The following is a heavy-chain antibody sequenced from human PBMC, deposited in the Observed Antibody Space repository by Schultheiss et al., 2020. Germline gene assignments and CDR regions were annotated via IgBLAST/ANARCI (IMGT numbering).Heavy chain of an antibody. CDR1: GFTVSSNY. J-gene: IGHJ6*02. CDR2: IKSKTDGGTT. Sequence: GGSLRLSCAASGFTVSSNYMSWVRQAPGKGLEWVGRIKSKTDGGTTDYAAPVKGRFTISRDDSKNTLYLQMNSLKTEDTAVYYCTTRNSSSWYYYYGMDVWGQGTTVTVSS. V-gene: IGHV3-15*01. CDR3: TTRNSSSWYYYYGMDV. D-gene: IGHD6-13*01.